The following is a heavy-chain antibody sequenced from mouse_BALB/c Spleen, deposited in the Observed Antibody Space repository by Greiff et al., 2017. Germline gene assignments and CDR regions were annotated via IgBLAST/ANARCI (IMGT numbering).Heavy chain of an antibody. CDR3: ARVTTVVAGAMDY. V-gene: IGHV5-9-4*01. CDR1: GFTFSSYA. J-gene: IGHJ4*01. CDR2: ISSGGSYT. D-gene: IGHD1-1*01. Sequence: DVMLVESGGGLVKPGGSLKLSCAASGFTFSSYAMSWVRQSPEKRLEWVAEISSGGSYTYYPDTVTGRFTISRDNAKNTLYLEMSSLRSEDTAMYYCARVTTVVAGAMDYWGQGTSVTVSS.